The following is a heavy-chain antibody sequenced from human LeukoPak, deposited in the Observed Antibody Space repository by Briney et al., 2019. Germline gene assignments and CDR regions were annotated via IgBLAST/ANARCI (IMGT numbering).Heavy chain of an antibody. D-gene: IGHD3-10*01. V-gene: IGHV3-7*01. CDR2: IKQDGSEK. J-gene: IGHJ4*02. CDR3: ARGIRGVIPYYFDY. Sequence: PGGSLRLSCAASGFTFSSYWMSWVRQAPGKGLEWVANIKQDGSEKYYVDSVKGRFTISRDNAKNSLYLQMNSLRAEDTAVCYCARGIRGVIPYYFDYWGQGTLVTVSS. CDR1: GFTFSSYW.